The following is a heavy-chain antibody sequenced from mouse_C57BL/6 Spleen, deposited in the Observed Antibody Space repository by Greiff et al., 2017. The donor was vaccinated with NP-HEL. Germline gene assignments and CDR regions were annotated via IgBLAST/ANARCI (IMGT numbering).Heavy chain of an antibody. J-gene: IGHJ3*01. CDR3: ANYYGSSYGGFAY. CDR1: GYAFSSSW. D-gene: IGHD1-1*01. Sequence: VMLVESGPELVKPGASVKISCKASGYAFSSSWMNWVKQRPGKALEWIGRIYPGDGDTNYNGNFKGKATLTADKSSSTAYMQLSSLTSEDSAVYFCANYYGSSYGGFAYWGQGTLVTVSA. CDR2: IYPGDGDT. V-gene: IGHV1-82*01.